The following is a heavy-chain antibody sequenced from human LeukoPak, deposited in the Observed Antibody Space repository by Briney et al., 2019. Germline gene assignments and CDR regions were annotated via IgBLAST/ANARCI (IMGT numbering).Heavy chain of an antibody. V-gene: IGHV4-39*01. CDR1: GGSISSSIYY. CDR3: ARQRYCSSTSCYRNAEYFQH. D-gene: IGHD2-2*02. J-gene: IGHJ1*01. CDR2: IYYSGST. Sequence: ETLSLTCTVSGGSISSSIYYWGWIRQPPGKGLEWIWSIYYSGSTYYNPSLKSRVTISVDTSKNQFSLKLSSVTAADTAVYYCARQRYCSSTSCYRNAEYFQHWGQGTLVTVSS.